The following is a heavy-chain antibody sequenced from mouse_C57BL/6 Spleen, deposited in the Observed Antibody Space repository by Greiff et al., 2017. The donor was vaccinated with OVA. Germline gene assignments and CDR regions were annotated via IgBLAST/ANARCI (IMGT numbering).Heavy chain of an antibody. CDR3: ARYAWGSDYAMDY. CDR2: INPGSGGT. Sequence: VQLQQSGAELVRPGTSVKVSCKASGYAFTNYLIEWVKQRPGQGLEWIGVINPGSGGTTYNEKFKGKATLTADNSSSTAYMQLSSLTSEDSAVYFCARYAWGSDYAMDYWGQGTSVTVSS. V-gene: IGHV1-54*01. D-gene: IGHD6-5*01. CDR1: GYAFTNYL. J-gene: IGHJ4*01.